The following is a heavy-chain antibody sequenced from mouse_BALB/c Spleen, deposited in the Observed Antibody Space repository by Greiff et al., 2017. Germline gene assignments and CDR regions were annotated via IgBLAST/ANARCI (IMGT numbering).Heavy chain of an antibody. Sequence: VQLVESGPGLVAPSQSLSITCTVSGFSLTGYGVNWVRQPPGKGLEWLGMIWGDGSTDSNSALKSRLSISKDKSKSQVFLKMNSLQTDDTARYYCARDGNYVGYAMDYWGQGTSGTVSS. D-gene: IGHD2-1*01. V-gene: IGHV2-6-7*01. CDR3: ARDGNYVGYAMDY. CDR2: IWGDGST. CDR1: GFSLTGYG. J-gene: IGHJ4*01.